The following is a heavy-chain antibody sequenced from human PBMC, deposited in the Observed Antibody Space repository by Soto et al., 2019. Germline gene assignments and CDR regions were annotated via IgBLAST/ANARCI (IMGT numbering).Heavy chain of an antibody. J-gene: IGHJ5*02. CDR3: ARNPRRTIFGVVERKRNWFDP. V-gene: IGHV4-31*03. D-gene: IGHD3-3*01. CDR1: GGSISSGGYY. CDR2: IFYSGST. Sequence: PSETLSLTCTVSGGSISSGGYYWSWIRQHLGKGLEWNGYIFYSGSTYYNPSLKSRVTISVDTSKNQFSLKLSSVTAADTAVYYCARNPRRTIFGVVERKRNWFDPWGQGTLVTVSS.